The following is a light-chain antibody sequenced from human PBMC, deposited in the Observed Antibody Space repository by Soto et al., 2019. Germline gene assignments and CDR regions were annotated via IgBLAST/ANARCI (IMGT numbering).Light chain of an antibody. V-gene: IGKV4-1*01. CDR2: WAS. CDR1: QSVLYSSNNKHY. Sequence: DIVMTQSPDSLAVSLGERATINCKSSQSVLYSSNNKHYLAWYQQKPGQPPKLLIYWASTRESGVPDRFSGSASGTDFTLTISRLQAEDVAVYYCQQYYSTPFTFGPGTKVDIK. J-gene: IGKJ3*01. CDR3: QQYYSTPFT.